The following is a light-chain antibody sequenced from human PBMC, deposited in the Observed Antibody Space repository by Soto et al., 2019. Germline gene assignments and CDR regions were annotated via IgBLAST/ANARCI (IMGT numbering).Light chain of an antibody. CDR2: DVS. J-gene: IGLJ1*01. CDR1: SSDIGSYNY. CDR3: SSYTTSNTRQIV. Sequence: QSALTQPASVSGSPGQSITISCTGTSSDIGSYNYVSWYQHHPGKAPKLMIFDVSNRPSGVSNRFSGSKSGNTASLTISGLQPEDEADYYCSSYTTSNTRQIVFGKGTKSPS. V-gene: IGLV2-14*03.